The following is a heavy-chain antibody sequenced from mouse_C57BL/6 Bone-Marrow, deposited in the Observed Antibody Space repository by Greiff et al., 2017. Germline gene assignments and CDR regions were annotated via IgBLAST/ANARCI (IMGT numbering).Heavy chain of an antibody. Sequence: VQLQQSGPELVKPGASVKISCKASGYAFSSSWMNWVKQRPGKGLEWIGRIYPGDGDTNYNGKFKGKATLTADKSSSTAYMQLSSLTSEDSAVYFCAREGYDVWYFDVWGTGTTVTVSS. J-gene: IGHJ1*03. V-gene: IGHV1-82*01. CDR3: AREGYDVWYFDV. D-gene: IGHD2-2*01. CDR2: IYPGDGDT. CDR1: GYAFSSSW.